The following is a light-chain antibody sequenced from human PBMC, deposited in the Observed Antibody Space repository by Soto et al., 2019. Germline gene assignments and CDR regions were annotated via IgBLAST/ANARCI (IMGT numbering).Light chain of an antibody. CDR1: QSVLYSSNNKNY. CDR3: QQYYDSPWT. CDR2: WAS. V-gene: IGKV4-1*01. Sequence: EILVTQSPDSLSVSLGERATINCKSSQSVLYSSNNKNYLAWYQQKPRQPPKLLIYWASTRESGVPDRFSGSGSGTDFTLTISSLQAEDVAVYYCQQYYDSPWTFGQGTKVDIK. J-gene: IGKJ1*01.